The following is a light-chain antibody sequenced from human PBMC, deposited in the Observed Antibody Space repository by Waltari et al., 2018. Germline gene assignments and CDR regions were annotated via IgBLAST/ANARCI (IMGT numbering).Light chain of an antibody. CDR3: ATWGTGLEAGV. J-gene: IGLJ2*01. Sequence: QSLLAQPPSVSAAPGQKVTISCSGSSSNIGNNYVSWYQQLPGTGPKLLIYDNDKHPSGVPDLFSGSKSGTSATLGITGLQPGDEADYYCATWGTGLEAGVFGGGTTLTVL. CDR1: SSNIGNNY. V-gene: IGLV1-51*01. CDR2: DND.